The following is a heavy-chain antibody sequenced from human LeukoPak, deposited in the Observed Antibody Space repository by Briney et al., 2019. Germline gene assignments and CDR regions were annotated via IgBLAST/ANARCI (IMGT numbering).Heavy chain of an antibody. J-gene: IGHJ3*02. CDR1: GGSISSGDYY. CDR3: AMFSSSWINAFDI. V-gene: IGHV4-30-4*01. CDR2: IYYSGST. Sequence: PSETLSLTCTVSGGSISSGDYYWSWIRQPPGKGLEWIGYIYYSGSTYYNPSLKSRVTISVDTSKNQFSLKLGSVTAADTAVYYCAMFSSSWINAFDIWGQGTMVTVSS. D-gene: IGHD6-13*01.